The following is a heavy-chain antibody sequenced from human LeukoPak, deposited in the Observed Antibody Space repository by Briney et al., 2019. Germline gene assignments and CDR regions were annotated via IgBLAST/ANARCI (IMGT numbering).Heavy chain of an antibody. J-gene: IGHJ4*02. CDR3: ARRGDGGRSFDY. CDR2: IYSSGST. Sequence: PGGSLRLSCAASGFNVSNNYMTWVRQAPGKGLEWVSLIYSSGSTYYADSVKGRFTISRDNSKNTLYLQVNSLRAEDTAVYYCARRGDGGRSFDYWGQGTLVTVPS. V-gene: IGHV3-53*01. D-gene: IGHD4-23*01. CDR1: GFNVSNNY.